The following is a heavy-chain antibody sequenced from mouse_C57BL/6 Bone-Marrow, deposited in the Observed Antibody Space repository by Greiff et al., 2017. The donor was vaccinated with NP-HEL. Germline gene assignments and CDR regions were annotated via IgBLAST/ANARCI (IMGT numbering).Heavy chain of an antibody. D-gene: IGHD1-1*01. CDR2: INPYNGGT. V-gene: IGHV1-19*01. Sequence: VQLQQSGPVLVKPGASVKMSCKASGYTFTDYYMNWVKQSHGKSLEWIGVINPYNGGTSYNQKFKGKATLTADKSSSTAYMELNSLTSEDSAVYYCARRGITTVVASDYWGQGTTLTVSS. CDR1: GYTFTDYY. CDR3: ARRGITTVVASDY. J-gene: IGHJ2*01.